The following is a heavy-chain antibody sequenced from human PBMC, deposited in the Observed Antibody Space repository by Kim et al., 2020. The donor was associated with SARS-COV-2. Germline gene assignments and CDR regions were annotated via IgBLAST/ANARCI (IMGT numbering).Heavy chain of an antibody. V-gene: IGHV3-11*06. D-gene: IGHD3-22*01. CDR3: ARDSPGARLLRAYYFDY. Sequence: VKGRFTISRDNAKNSLYLQMNSLRAEDTAVYYCARDSPGARLLRAYYFDYWGQGTLVTVSS. J-gene: IGHJ4*02.